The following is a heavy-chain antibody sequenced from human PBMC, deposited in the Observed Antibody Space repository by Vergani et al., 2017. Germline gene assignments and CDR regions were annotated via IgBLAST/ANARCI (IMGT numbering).Heavy chain of an antibody. V-gene: IGHV4-61*02. CDR1: GGSISSGSYY. D-gene: IGHD2-2*01. CDR3: AREWKDIVVVPAAMYYYYYMDV. CDR2: SYTSGST. Sequence: QVQLQESGPGLVKPSQTLSLTCTVSGGSISSGSYYWSWIRQPAGKGLEWIGRSYTSGSTNYNPSLKSRVTMSVDTSKNQFSLKLSSVTAADTAVYYCAREWKDIVVVPAAMYYYYYMDVWGKGTTVTVSS. J-gene: IGHJ6*03.